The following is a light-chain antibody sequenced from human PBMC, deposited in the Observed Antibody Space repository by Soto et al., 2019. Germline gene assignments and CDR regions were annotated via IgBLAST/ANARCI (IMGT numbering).Light chain of an antibody. CDR1: SSNIGAGYD. J-gene: IGLJ3*02. CDR2: GNS. Sequence: QSVLTQPPSVSGAPGQRVTISCTGSSSNIGAGYDVHWYQQLPGTAPKLLIYGNSNRPSGIPDRFSVSKSATSASLAITGLQPEDEADYYCQSYDNRLSWVFGGGTKLTVL. V-gene: IGLV1-40*01. CDR3: QSYDNRLSWV.